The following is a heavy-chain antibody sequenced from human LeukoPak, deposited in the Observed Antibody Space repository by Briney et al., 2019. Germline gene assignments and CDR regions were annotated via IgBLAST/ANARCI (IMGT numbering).Heavy chain of an antibody. V-gene: IGHV4-61*02. CDR2: IYTSGST. J-gene: IGHJ4*02. Sequence: SETLSLTCTVSGGSISSGSYYWSWIRQPAGKGLEWIGRIYTSGSTNYNPSLKSRVTISVDTSKNQFSLKLSSVTAADTAVYYCARVPVDTAMAEIWGQGTLVTVSS. CDR1: GGSISSGSYY. D-gene: IGHD5-18*01. CDR3: ARVPVDTAMAEI.